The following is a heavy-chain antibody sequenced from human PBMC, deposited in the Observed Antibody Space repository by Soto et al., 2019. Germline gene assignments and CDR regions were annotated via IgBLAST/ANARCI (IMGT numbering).Heavy chain of an antibody. CDR1: GGSISSYY. V-gene: IGHV4-59*01. CDR2: IYYSGST. J-gene: IGHJ4*02. CDR3: ARRGYSYGEHFDY. D-gene: IGHD5-18*01. Sequence: TLSLTCTVSGGSISSYYWSWIRQPPGKGLEWIGYIYYSGSTNYNPSLKSRVTISVDTSKNQFSLKLSSVTAADTAVYYCARRGYSYGEHFDYWGQGTLVTVSS.